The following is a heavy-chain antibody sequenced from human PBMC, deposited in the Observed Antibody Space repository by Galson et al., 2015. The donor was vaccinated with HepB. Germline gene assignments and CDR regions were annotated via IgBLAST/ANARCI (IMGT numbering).Heavy chain of an antibody. Sequence: SLRLSCAASGFTFSSYAMSWVRQAPGKGLEWVSAISGSGGSTYYADSVKGRFTISRDNSKNTLYLQMNSLRAEDTAVYYCAKDRWYYGSGSDYWGQGTLVTVSS. CDR3: AKDRWYYGSGSDY. CDR1: GFTFSSYA. V-gene: IGHV3-23*01. J-gene: IGHJ4*02. CDR2: ISGSGGST. D-gene: IGHD3-10*01.